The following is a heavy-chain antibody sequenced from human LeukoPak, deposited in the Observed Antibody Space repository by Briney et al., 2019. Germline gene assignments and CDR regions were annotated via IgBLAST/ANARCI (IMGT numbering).Heavy chain of an antibody. CDR2: IHTGNGFT. D-gene: IGHD2/OR15-2a*01. Sequence: ASVKVSCKASGYSFTNYAFHWVRQAPGQSLEWIGWIHTGNGFTRYSQKFQGRVTITMDTSASTAYMELSSLGSEDTAVYYCARSEYDLQGSSARWPDYWGQGALVTVSS. V-gene: IGHV1-3*04. CDR1: GYSFTNYA. CDR3: ARSEYDLQGSSARWPDY. J-gene: IGHJ4*02.